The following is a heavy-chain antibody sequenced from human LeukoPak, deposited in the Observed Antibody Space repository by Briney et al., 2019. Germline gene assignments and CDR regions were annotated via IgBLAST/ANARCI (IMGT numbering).Heavy chain of an antibody. CDR2: VYFSGST. CDR1: GGSLSNYY. J-gene: IGHJ4*02. Sequence: PSETLSLTCTVSGGSLSNYYWSWIRQAPGKGLEWIGYVYFSGSTNYNPSLKSRVTISLDTSKNLFSLKLSSVTAADTAVYYCARGGRKYCAGDCYTVDYWGQGTLVTVSS. CDR3: ARGGRKYCAGDCYTVDY. V-gene: IGHV4-59*13. D-gene: IGHD2-21*02.